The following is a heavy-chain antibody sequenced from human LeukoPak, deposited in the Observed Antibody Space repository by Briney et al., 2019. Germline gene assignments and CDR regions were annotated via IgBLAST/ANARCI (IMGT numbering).Heavy chain of an antibody. CDR3: VWFGELFFDY. CDR2: FDPEDGET. J-gene: IGHJ4*02. Sequence: ASVKVSCKVSGYTLTELSMHWVRQAPGKGLEWMGGFDPEDGETIYAQKFQGRVTMTEDTSTDTAYMELSSLRAEDTAVYYCVWFGELFFDYWGQGTLVTVSS. CDR1: GYTLTELS. D-gene: IGHD3-10*01. V-gene: IGHV1-24*01.